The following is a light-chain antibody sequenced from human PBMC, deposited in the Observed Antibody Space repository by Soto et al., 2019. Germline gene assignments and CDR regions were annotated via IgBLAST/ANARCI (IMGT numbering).Light chain of an antibody. CDR1: SSDIGGYNY. V-gene: IGLV2-14*01. CDR2: EVS. J-gene: IGLJ1*01. CDR3: SSYTSSSPFL. Sequence: QSALTQPASVSGSPGQSITISCTGTSSDIGGYNYVSWYQQHPGKAPKPMIYEVSDRPSGVSDRFSGSKSDNTASLTISGLQAEDEADYYCSSYTSSSPFLFGTGTKVTVL.